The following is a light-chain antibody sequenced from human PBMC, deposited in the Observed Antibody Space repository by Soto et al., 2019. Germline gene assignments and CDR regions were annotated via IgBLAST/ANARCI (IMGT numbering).Light chain of an antibody. CDR3: QQYGSSGT. V-gene: IGKV3-11*01. CDR1: ESISSY. J-gene: IGKJ1*01. CDR2: DAS. Sequence: EIVLTQSPATLSLSPGERATLSFRASESISSYLAWYQQKPGQAPRLLIYDASKRATGIPARFSGSGSGTDFTLTISSLEPEDFAVYYCQQYGSSGTFGQGTKVDIK.